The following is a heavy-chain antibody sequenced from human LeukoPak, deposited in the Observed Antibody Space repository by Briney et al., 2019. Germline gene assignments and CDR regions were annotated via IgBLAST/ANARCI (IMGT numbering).Heavy chain of an antibody. Sequence: GASVKVSCKASGYTFTSYYMHWVRQAPGQGLEWMGIINPSGGSTSYAQKFQGRVTMTRDTSTSTVYMELSSLRSEDTAVYYCARGHLWIQLWSDYGMDVWGQGTTVTVSS. V-gene: IGHV1-46*01. CDR1: GYTFTSYY. CDR3: ARGHLWIQLWSDYGMDV. CDR2: INPSGGST. J-gene: IGHJ6*02. D-gene: IGHD5-18*01.